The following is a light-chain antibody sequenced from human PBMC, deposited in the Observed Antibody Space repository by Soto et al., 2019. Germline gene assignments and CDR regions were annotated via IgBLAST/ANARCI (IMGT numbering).Light chain of an antibody. Sequence: LTQPASVSGSPGQSITISCTGTSSDVGGYNSVSWYQQLPGKVPKLIISEVSNRPSGVSPRFSGSKSGNTASLTISGLQDEDEADNFCSSNTSSSTPFVFGTGSKVTDL. CDR1: SSDVGGYNS. J-gene: IGLJ1*01. V-gene: IGLV2-14*01. CDR3: SSNTSSSTPFV. CDR2: EVS.